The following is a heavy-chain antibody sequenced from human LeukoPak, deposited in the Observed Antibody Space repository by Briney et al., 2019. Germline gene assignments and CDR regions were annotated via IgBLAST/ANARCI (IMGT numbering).Heavy chain of an antibody. J-gene: IGHJ4*02. V-gene: IGHV1-2*02. Sequence: GASVKVSCKASGYTFTGYYMHWVRQAPGQGLEWMGWINPNSGGTNYAQKFQGRVTMTRDTSISTAYMELSRLRSDDTAVYYCARGVVDTAMAYVLFDYWGQGTLVTVSS. CDR1: GYTFTGYY. CDR2: INPNSGGT. CDR3: ARGVVDTAMAYVLFDY. D-gene: IGHD5-18*01.